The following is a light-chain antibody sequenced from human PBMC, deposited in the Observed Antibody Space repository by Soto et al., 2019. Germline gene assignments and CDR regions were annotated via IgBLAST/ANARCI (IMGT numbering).Light chain of an antibody. CDR2: EVG. J-gene: IGLJ2*01. CDR3: SSYTYSSALVV. Sequence: QSVLTQPASVSGSPGQSITISCTGTSSDVGGYNYVSWYQQHPGKAPKLMIYEVGNRPSGVSDRFSGSKSGNTASLTISGLQAEDEADYYCSSYTYSSALVVFGGGTKVTVL. V-gene: IGLV2-14*01. CDR1: SSDVGGYNY.